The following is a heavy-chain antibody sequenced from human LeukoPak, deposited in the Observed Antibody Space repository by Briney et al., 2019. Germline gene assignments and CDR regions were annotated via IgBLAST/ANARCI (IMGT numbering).Heavy chain of an antibody. J-gene: IGHJ2*01. CDR2: IYYSGST. D-gene: IGHD6-19*01. Sequence: PSETLSLTCTVSGGSISSYYWSWIRQPPGKGLEWIGYIYYSGSTNYNPSLKSRVTISVDTSKNQFSLKLSSVTAADTAVYYCARANSSGWYTGRGYFDLWGRGPLVTVSS. CDR1: GGSISSYY. V-gene: IGHV4-59*01. CDR3: ARANSSGWYTGRGYFDL.